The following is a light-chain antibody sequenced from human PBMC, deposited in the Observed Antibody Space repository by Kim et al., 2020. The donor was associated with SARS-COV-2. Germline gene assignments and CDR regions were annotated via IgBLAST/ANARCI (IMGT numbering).Light chain of an antibody. Sequence: SVGDRVTITCQAIQDITNYLNWYQQKPGKTPKLLIYDVSNLERGVPSRFSGAGFGTNFTFTISSLHPEDAATYFCQQYANLPITFGQGTRLEIK. J-gene: IGKJ5*01. CDR3: QQYANLPIT. V-gene: IGKV1-33*01. CDR2: DVS. CDR1: QDITNY.